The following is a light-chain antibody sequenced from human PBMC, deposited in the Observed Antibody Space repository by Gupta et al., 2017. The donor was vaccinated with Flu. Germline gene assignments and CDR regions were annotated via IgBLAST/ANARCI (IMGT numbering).Light chain of an antibody. V-gene: IGKV1-39*01. J-gene: IGKJ1*01. CDR1: QSISTY. CDR2: AAS. CDR3: QQSQNTLWT. Sequence: PSSLSASVGDRVTITCRASQSISTYLNWYQQKPGKAPKLLIYAASSLQSGVPSRFSGSGSGTDFTLTISRLQPEDFATYYCQQSQNTLWTFGQGTKVEIK.